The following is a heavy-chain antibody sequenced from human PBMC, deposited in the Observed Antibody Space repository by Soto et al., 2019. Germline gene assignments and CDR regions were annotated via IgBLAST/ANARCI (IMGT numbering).Heavy chain of an antibody. Sequence: DVQLVESGGGLIQPGESLRLSCAAFGLTISGKKYVAWVRQAPGKGLEWVSALYDVDGSFYADSVKGRFTTSSDSSKTTVYLQMNDLRPDDTAVYYCATCHERKHAYDVWGQGTTVTVSS. CDR1: GLTISGKKY. CDR3: ATCHERKHAYDV. D-gene: IGHD1-1*01. J-gene: IGHJ3*01. CDR2: LYDVDGS. V-gene: IGHV3-53*01.